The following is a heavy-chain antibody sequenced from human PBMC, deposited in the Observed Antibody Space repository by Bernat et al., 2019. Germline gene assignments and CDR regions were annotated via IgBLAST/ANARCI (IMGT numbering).Heavy chain of an antibody. J-gene: IGHJ4*02. Sequence: EVQLLESGGGLVQPGGSLRLSCAATGFTFSSYRMHWVRQAPGTGLVWVSRINNDGSGISYADSVKGRFTISRDNAKNTLYLQMNSLTAADTAVYYCAIFMVRGGLDYWGQGTLVTVSS. D-gene: IGHD3-10*01. CDR2: INNDGSGI. CDR3: AIFMVRGGLDY. CDR1: GFTFSSYR. V-gene: IGHV3-74*02.